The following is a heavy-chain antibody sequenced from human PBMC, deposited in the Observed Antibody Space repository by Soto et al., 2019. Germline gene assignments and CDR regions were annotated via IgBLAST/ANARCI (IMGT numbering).Heavy chain of an antibody. CDR3: AKSYSSGWYYFDY. CDR1: GGSFSGYY. J-gene: IGHJ4*02. CDR2: INHSGST. D-gene: IGHD6-19*01. Sequence: SETLSLTCAVYGGSFSGYYWSWIRQPPGKGLEWIGEINHSGSTNYNPSLKSRVTISVDTSKNQFSLKLSSVTAVDTAVYYCAKSYSSGWYYFDYWGQGTLVTVSS. V-gene: IGHV4-34*01.